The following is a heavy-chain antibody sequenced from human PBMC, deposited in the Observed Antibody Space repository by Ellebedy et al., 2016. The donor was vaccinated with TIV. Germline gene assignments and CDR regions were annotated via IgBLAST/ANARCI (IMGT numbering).Heavy chain of an antibody. V-gene: IGHV3-7*01. CDR1: RFSFRSYW. J-gene: IGHJ3*01. Sequence: GESLKISCAASRFSFRSYWMSWVRQAPGKGLEWVANINQDGSMKYFVDSVRGRFTISRDNAKNSLYLQMNSLRAEDTAVYYCATDGSYGDYRSPTHAFVFWGQGTLVIVSS. CDR2: INQDGSMK. D-gene: IGHD4-17*01. CDR3: ATDGSYGDYRSPTHAFVF.